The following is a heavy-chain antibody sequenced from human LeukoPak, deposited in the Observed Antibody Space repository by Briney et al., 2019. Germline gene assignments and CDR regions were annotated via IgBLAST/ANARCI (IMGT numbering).Heavy chain of an antibody. Sequence: GGSLRLSCAASGFTFSSYWMSWVRQAPGKGLEWVANIKQDGSEKYYVDSVKGRFTISRDNSRNTLYLQMNSLRAEDTAVYYCAKDRGITIFGVVIFDYWGQGTLVTVSS. CDR1: GFTFSSYW. CDR2: IKQDGSEK. V-gene: IGHV3-7*03. D-gene: IGHD3-3*01. CDR3: AKDRGITIFGVVIFDY. J-gene: IGHJ4*02.